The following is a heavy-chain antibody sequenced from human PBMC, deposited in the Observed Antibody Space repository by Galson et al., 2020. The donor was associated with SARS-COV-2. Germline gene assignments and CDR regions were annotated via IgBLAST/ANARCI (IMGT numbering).Heavy chain of an antibody. V-gene: IGHV3-33*05. D-gene: IGHD2-2*02. CDR3: VRDRYCTITTCYNWFAP. CDR2: ISFDGNNE. J-gene: IGHJ5*02. CDR1: EFMFSTFG. Sequence: GESLKISCAASEFMFSTFGMHWVRQGPGKGLEWVAFISFDGNNEYYADSVKGRFTVSRDNSNNKLYLQMNNLRADDTAVYYCVRDRYCTITTCYNWFAPWGQGTLVTVSS.